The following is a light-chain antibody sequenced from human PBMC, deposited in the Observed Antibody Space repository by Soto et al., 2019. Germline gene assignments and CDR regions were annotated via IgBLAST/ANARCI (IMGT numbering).Light chain of an antibody. CDR2: GAS. Sequence: IQLTQSPSVLSASVGDRVTFICRASQNIANYLSWYQQRPGKAPKLLIFGASNLQSGVPSRFSGAGSGSDYTLTISSLQPEDFATYYCQQSFSAPKVTFGQGTKLEI. CDR1: QNIANY. J-gene: IGKJ2*01. CDR3: QQSFSAPKVT. V-gene: IGKV1-39*01.